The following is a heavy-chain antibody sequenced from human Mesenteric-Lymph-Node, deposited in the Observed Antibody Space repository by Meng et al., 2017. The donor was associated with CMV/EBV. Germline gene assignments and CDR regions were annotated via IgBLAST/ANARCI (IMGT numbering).Heavy chain of an antibody. CDR1: FSGYD. V-gene: IGHV4-34*01. CDR2: INHSGST. Sequence: FSGYDGTWIRQTPGKGLEWIGKINHSGSTNYKPSLKRRVTISVDMSKNQFSLKLSSVTAADTAVYYCAGRIIMVRGVIRGGWRWFDPWGQGTLVTVSS. J-gene: IGHJ5*02. D-gene: IGHD3-10*01. CDR3: AGRIIMVRGVIRGGWRWFDP.